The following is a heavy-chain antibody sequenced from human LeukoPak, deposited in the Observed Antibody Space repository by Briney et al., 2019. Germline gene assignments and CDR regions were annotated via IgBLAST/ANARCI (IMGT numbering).Heavy chain of an antibody. CDR2: IYYSGST. V-gene: IGHV4-59*08. J-gene: IGHJ6*02. CDR1: GGSISSYY. CDR3: ARLPYYYGMDV. Sequence: SETLSLTCTVSGGSISSYYWSWIRQPPGKGLEWIGYIYYSGSTNYNPSLKSRVTMSVDTSKNQFSLKLSSVTAADTAVYYCARLPYYYGMDVWGQGTTVTVSS.